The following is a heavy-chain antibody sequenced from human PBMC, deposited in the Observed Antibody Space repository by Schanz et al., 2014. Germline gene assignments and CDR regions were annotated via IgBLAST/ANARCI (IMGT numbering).Heavy chain of an antibody. V-gene: IGHV3-23*01. Sequence: EMQLLESGGGLVQPGGSLRLSCATSGFSFSSYAINWVRQAPGKGLEWVSGISGSGASTYYADSVKGRFTISRDNSNKTVDLQMNSLRAEDTALYYCVRDELLWFGDVLSLDYWGQGALVTVSS. CDR3: VRDELLWFGDVLSLDY. CDR1: GFSFSSYA. J-gene: IGHJ4*02. CDR2: ISGSGAST. D-gene: IGHD3-10*01.